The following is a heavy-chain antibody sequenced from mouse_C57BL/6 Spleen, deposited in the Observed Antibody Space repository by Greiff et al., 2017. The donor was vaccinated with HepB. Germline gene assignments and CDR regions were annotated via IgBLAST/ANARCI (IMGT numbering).Heavy chain of an antibody. V-gene: IGHV2-2*01. D-gene: IGHD2-1*01. Sequence: VQLQQSGPGLVQPSQSLSITCTVSGFSLTSYGVHWVRQSPGKGLEWLGVIWSGGSTDYNAAFIFRLSISKDNSKSQVFFKMNSLQADDTAIYYCARLLFFAYWGQGTLVTVSA. J-gene: IGHJ3*01. CDR3: ARLLFFAY. CDR2: IWSGGST. CDR1: GFSLTSYG.